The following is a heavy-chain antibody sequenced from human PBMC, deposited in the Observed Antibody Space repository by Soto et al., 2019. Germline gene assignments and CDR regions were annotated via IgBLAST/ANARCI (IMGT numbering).Heavy chain of an antibody. CDR3: ARAWSAAVDY. Sequence: QVQLVESGGGVVQPGRSLRLSCAASGFTFSSYAMHWVRQAPGKGLEWVEVISYAGSNKYYADSVKGRFTISRDNSKNTRYLQMNSLRADVTAVYYCARAWSAAVDYWGQGTLVTVSS. D-gene: IGHD2-2*01. J-gene: IGHJ4*02. V-gene: IGHV3-30-3*01. CDR2: ISYAGSNK. CDR1: GFTFSSYA.